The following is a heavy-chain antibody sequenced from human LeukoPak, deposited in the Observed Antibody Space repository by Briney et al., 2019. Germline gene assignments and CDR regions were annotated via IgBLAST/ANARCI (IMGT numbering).Heavy chain of an antibody. CDR3: AKDLDYTTYGHHFDY. Sequence: GGSLRLSCTASGFTFSSYAMNWVRQAPGKGLEWVSGIGAGGTFTYYADSVKGRFTISRDNSRNTLYLQMNSLRADDTAVYYCAKDLDYTTYGHHFDYWGQGTLVTVSS. CDR1: GFTFSSYA. D-gene: IGHD4-11*01. CDR2: IGAGGTFT. V-gene: IGHV3-23*01. J-gene: IGHJ4*02.